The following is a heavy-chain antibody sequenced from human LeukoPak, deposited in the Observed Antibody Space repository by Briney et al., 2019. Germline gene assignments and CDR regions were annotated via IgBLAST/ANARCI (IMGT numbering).Heavy chain of an antibody. CDR3: TRYSSSDNWFDP. V-gene: IGHV3-73*01. CDR2: IRNKANSYAT. J-gene: IGHJ5*02. CDR1: GFTFSGSA. Sequence: GSLRLSCAASGFTFSGSAKHWVRQASGKGLEWVGRIRNKANSYATAYTASVKGRFTISRDDSKNTAYLQMNSLKTEDTAVYYCTRYSSSDNWFDPWGQGTLVTVSS. D-gene: IGHD6-6*01.